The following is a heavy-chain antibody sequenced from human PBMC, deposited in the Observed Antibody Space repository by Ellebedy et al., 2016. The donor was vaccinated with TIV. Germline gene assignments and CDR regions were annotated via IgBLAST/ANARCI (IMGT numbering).Heavy chain of an antibody. CDR2: IYPGDSDT. J-gene: IGHJ3*02. Sequence: GGSLRLXXKGSGYSFTSYWIGWVRQMPGKGLEWMGIIYPGDSDTRYSPSFQGQVTISADKSISTAYLQWSSLKASDTAMYYCARHMKYSSSWEGGGAAFDIWGQGTMVTVSS. D-gene: IGHD6-13*01. CDR1: GYSFTSYW. V-gene: IGHV5-51*01. CDR3: ARHMKYSSSWEGGGAAFDI.